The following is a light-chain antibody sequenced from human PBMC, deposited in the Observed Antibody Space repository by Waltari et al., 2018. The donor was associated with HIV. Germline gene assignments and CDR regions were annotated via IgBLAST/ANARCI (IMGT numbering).Light chain of an antibody. V-gene: IGLV2-14*01. J-gene: IGLJ1*01. Sequence: SALTQPASVSGSPGQSITISCPGTSSNVGGYNYVSWYQQHPGNAPNLMIYEVSNRPSGVSNRCSGSKSGNTASLTISGLQAEDEADYYCSSYTSSSTPVFGTGTKVTVL. CDR2: EVS. CDR1: SSNVGGYNY. CDR3: SSYTSSSTPV.